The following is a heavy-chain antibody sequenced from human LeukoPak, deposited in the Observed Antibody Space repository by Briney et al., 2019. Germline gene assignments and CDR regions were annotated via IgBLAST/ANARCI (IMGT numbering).Heavy chain of an antibody. CDR2: ISTSGT. J-gene: IGHJ4*02. CDR3: AKRVQYSTSWYYFDY. D-gene: IGHD6-13*01. Sequence: GGSLRLSCAASGFTISSSAMSWARQAPGKGLEWVSSISTSGTYYADSVKGRFTISRDNSKNTLYLQMNTLRAEDTAVYYCAKRVQYSTSWYYFDYWGQGTLVTVSS. CDR1: GFTISSSA. V-gene: IGHV3-23*01.